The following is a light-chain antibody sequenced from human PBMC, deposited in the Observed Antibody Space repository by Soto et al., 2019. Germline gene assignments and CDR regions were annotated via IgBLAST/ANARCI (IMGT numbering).Light chain of an antibody. Sequence: DIQMTQSPSTLSASVGDRVTITCRASQSMNDWLAWFKQKPGKAPKVLIYDASSLQSGVPSRFSGSGSGTEFTLTFDGLQPDDVATYYCLRYNAFSQTFGQGTKVDIK. V-gene: IGKV1-5*01. CDR2: DAS. J-gene: IGKJ1*01. CDR3: LRYNAFSQT. CDR1: QSMNDW.